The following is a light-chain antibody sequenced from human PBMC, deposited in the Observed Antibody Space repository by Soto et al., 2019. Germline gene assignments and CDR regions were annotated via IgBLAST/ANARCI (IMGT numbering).Light chain of an antibody. CDR1: QSVGSNY. J-gene: IGKJ1*01. CDR3: QEYGTSRT. V-gene: IGKV3-20*01. CDR2: GTS. Sequence: EIALTQSPGTLSLSPGERATLSCRASQSVGSNYLAWYQQKPGQAPRLLFYGTSSRATGIPDRFSGSGSGTDFTLTISRLEPEDFAVYYCQEYGTSRTFGQGTKVEF.